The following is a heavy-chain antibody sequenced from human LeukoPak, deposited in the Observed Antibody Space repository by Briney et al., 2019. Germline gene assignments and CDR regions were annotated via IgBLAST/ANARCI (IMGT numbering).Heavy chain of an antibody. V-gene: IGHV3-23*01. D-gene: IGHD1-26*01. Sequence: PGGSLRLSCGASGLTFSNYAMSWVRQAPGKGLEWVSAISGSGGTTYYADSVKGRFTISRDNSNNTLYLQMHSLRAEDTAVYYCAKDPSGNYFPNWFDPWGQGTLVTVSS. CDR2: ISGSGGTT. CDR1: GLTFSNYA. J-gene: IGHJ5*02. CDR3: AKDPSGNYFPNWFDP.